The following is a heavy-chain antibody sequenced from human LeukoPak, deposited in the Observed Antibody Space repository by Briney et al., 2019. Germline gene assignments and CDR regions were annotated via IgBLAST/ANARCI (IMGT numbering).Heavy chain of an antibody. CDR2: ISSSGSTI. CDR1: GFTFSSYW. Sequence: GGSLRLSCAASGFTFSSYWMSWIRQAPGKGLEWVSYISSSGSTIYYADSVKGRFTISRDNAKNSLYLQMNSLRAEDTAVYYCARAQSYYYDSSGCYGYWGQGTLVTVSS. D-gene: IGHD3-22*01. CDR3: ARAQSYYYDSSGCYGY. V-gene: IGHV3-11*04. J-gene: IGHJ4*02.